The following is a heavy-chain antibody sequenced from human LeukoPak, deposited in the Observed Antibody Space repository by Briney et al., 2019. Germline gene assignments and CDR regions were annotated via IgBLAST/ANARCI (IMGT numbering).Heavy chain of an antibody. Sequence: PSETLSLTCTVSGGSISSGGSYWSWIRQHPGKGLEWIGYIYYSGSTYYNPSLKSRVTISVDTSKNQFSLKLSSVTAADTAVYYCARVHFDPNWFDPWGQGTLVTVSS. CDR3: ARVHFDPNWFDP. J-gene: IGHJ5*02. V-gene: IGHV4-31*03. CDR2: IYYSGST. CDR1: GGSISSGGSY. D-gene: IGHD3-9*01.